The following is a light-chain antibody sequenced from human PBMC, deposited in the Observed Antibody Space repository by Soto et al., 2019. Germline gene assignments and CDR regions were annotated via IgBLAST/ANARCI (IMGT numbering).Light chain of an antibody. Sequence: EIVLTQSAGALSLSPGERATLSSRASQTVSDNYLAWYQQKPGQAPRLLIYGASTRATGIPDRFSGSGSGTDFTLTISRLEPEDFAVYYCQQYGGSPRVSFGGGTKVEIK. CDR2: GAS. CDR1: QTVSDNY. J-gene: IGKJ4*01. V-gene: IGKV3-20*01. CDR3: QQYGGSPRVS.